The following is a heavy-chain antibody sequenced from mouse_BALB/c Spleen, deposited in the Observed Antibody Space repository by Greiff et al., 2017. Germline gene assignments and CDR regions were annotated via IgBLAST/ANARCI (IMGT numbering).Heavy chain of an antibody. Sequence: DVMLVESGGGLVKPGGSLKLSCAASGFAFSSYDMSWVRQTPEKRLEWVAYISSGGGSTYYPDTVKGRFTISRDNAKNTLYLQMSSLKSEDTAMYYCARQRAYWGQGTLVTVSA. CDR3: ARQRAY. CDR2: ISSGGGST. V-gene: IGHV5-12-1*01. J-gene: IGHJ3*01. CDR1: GFAFSSYD.